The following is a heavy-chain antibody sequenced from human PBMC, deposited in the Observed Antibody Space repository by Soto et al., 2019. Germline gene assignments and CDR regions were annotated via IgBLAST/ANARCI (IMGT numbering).Heavy chain of an antibody. Sequence: QVQLLQSGAEVKKPGASVKVSCKASGYTFTSYDINWVRQATGQGLEWMGWMNPNSGNTGYAQKFQGRVTLTRNTSISTAYLELSSLRSEDTAVYYCARLYGDMGWWYLDLWGRGTLVTVSS. CDR3: ARLYGDMGWWYLDL. D-gene: IGHD4-17*01. CDR1: GYTFTSYD. V-gene: IGHV1-8*01. CDR2: MNPNSGNT. J-gene: IGHJ2*01.